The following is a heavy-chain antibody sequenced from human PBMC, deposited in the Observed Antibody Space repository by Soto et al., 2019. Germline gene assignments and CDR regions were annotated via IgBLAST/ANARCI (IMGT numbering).Heavy chain of an antibody. Sequence: QVQLVQSGAEVKKPGASVKVSCKASGYTFTSYAMHRVRQAPGQRLEWMGWINAGNGNTKYSQKFQGRVTITRDTSASTAYMELSSLRSEDTAVYYCARTVGYCSSTSCYFDYWGQGTLVTVSS. CDR1: GYTFTSYA. CDR3: ARTVGYCSSTSCYFDY. J-gene: IGHJ4*02. V-gene: IGHV1-3*01. D-gene: IGHD2-2*01. CDR2: INAGNGNT.